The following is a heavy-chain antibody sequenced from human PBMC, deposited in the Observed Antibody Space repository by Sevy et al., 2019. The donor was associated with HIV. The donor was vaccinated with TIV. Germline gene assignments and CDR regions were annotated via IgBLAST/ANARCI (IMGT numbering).Heavy chain of an antibody. Sequence: ASVKVSCKASGYTFTGYYVHWLRQAPGQGLEWMGWINPKTGGTYFAKKFQDRVTMTTGTSITTAYLGLSGLRFDDTAVYYGARMGDYFDTSGYYPLKYWGQGTLVTVSS. V-gene: IGHV1-2*02. J-gene: IGHJ4*02. CDR1: GYTFTGYY. CDR2: INPKTGGT. D-gene: IGHD3-22*01. CDR3: ARMGDYFDTSGYYPLKY.